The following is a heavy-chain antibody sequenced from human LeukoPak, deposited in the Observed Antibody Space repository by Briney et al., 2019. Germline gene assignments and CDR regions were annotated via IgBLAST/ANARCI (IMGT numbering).Heavy chain of an antibody. D-gene: IGHD3-22*01. CDR3: AKDSTPHSHYYDSSGYGY. Sequence: PGGSLRLSCAASGFTFDDYAMHWVRQAPGKGLEWVSGISWNSGSIGYADSVKGRFTISRDNAKNSLYLQMNSLRAEDTALYYCAKDSTPHSHYYDSSGYGYWGQGTRVTVSS. CDR2: ISWNSGSI. CDR1: GFTFDDYA. V-gene: IGHV3-9*01. J-gene: IGHJ4*02.